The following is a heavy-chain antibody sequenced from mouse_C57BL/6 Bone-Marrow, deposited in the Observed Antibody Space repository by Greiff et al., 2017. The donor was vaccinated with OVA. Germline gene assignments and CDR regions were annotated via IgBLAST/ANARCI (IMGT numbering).Heavy chain of an antibody. Sequence: VQLQQSGPGLVQPSQSLSITCTVSGFSLTSYGVHWVRQSPGKGLEWLGVIWRGGSTDYNAAFMSRLSITKDNSKSQVFFKMNSLQADDTAIYYWAKNVGNYGWAWFAYWGQGTLVTVSA. CDR2: IWRGGST. V-gene: IGHV2-5*01. CDR1: GFSLTSYG. D-gene: IGHD1-2*01. CDR3: AKNVGNYGWAWFAY. J-gene: IGHJ3*01.